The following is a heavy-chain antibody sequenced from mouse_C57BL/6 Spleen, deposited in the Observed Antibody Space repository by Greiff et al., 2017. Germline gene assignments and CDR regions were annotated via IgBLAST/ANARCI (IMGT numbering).Heavy chain of an antibody. CDR3: ARDRATVVAFYWYFDV. CDR1: GFTFSDYY. CDR2: INYDGSST. V-gene: IGHV5-16*01. J-gene: IGHJ1*03. D-gene: IGHD1-1*01. Sequence: EVMLVESEGGLVQPGRSMKLSCTASGFTFSDYYMAWVRQVPEKGLEWVANINYDGSSTYYLDSLKSRFIISRDHAKNILYLQMSSLKSEDTATYYCARDRATVVAFYWYFDVWGTGTTVTVSS.